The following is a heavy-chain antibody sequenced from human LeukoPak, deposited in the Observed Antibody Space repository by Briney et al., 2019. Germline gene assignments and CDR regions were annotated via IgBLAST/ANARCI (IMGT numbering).Heavy chain of an antibody. D-gene: IGHD2-2*01. CDR2: IWYDGSNK. J-gene: IGHJ4*02. V-gene: IGHV3-33*01. CDR1: GFTFSSHG. Sequence: QTGGSLRLSCGASGFTFSSHGMHWVRQAPGKGLEWVAVIWYDGSNKYYADSVKGRFTISRDNSKNTLYLQMNSLRAEDTAVYYCARAPTVLVGYCSSSSCQADYWGQGTLVTVSS. CDR3: ARAPTVLVGYCSSSSCQADY.